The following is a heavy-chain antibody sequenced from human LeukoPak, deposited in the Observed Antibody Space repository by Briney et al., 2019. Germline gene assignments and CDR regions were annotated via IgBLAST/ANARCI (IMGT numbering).Heavy chain of an antibody. V-gene: IGHV3-23*01. J-gene: IGHJ4*02. CDR1: GFTFTNYA. Sequence: PGGSLRLSCAASGFTFTNYAMSWVRQGPGKGLEWVSSIDISGGSTYYADSVQGRFTISRDNSKNTLYLQMNSLRAEDTALYYCANEVRPNDYWGQGTLVTVSS. CDR3: ANEVRPNDY. CDR2: IDISGGST. D-gene: IGHD1-1*01.